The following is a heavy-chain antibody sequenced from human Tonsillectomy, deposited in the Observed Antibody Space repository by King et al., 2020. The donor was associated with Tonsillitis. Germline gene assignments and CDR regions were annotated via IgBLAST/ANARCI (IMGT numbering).Heavy chain of an antibody. J-gene: IGHJ4*02. CDR1: GFSFSSYN. Sequence: VQLVESGGGLVKPGGSLRLSCAASGFSFSSYNMNWVRQAPGKGLEWGSSISSSGRYIYYVDSVKGRFTISRDNAKNSLYLQMNSLRAEDTAVYYCARDSHPKTRDYFDYWGQGTLVTVTS. CDR2: ISSSGRYI. V-gene: IGHV3-21*01. CDR3: ARDSHPKTRDYFDY.